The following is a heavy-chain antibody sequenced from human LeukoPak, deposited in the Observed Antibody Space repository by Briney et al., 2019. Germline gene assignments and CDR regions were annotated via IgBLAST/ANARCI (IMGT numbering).Heavy chain of an antibody. CDR3: ASGSSSVGY. CDR2: ISNSDNDI. J-gene: IGHJ4*02. CDR1: GFIFSDYY. D-gene: IGHD6-6*01. Sequence: PGGSLRLSCVASGFIFSDYYMSWIRQTPGKGLEWISYISNSDNDIYYAGSVKGRLTISRDNTRNSLFLQMNSLKPDDTAVYYCASGSSSVGYWGQGTLVTVSP. V-gene: IGHV3-11*01.